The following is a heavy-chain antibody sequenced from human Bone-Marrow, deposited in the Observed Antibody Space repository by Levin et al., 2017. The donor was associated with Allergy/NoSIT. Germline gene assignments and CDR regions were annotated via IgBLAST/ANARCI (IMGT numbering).Heavy chain of an antibody. Sequence: GESLKISCAASGFTFSSYGMHWVRQAPGKGLEWVAVISYDGSNKYYADSVKGRFTISRDNSKNTLYLQMNSLRAEDTAVYYCATGRDGYKGSPYYFDYWGQGTLVTVSS. CDR3: ATGRDGYKGSPYYFDY. V-gene: IGHV3-30*03. D-gene: IGHD5-24*01. CDR2: ISYDGSNK. CDR1: GFTFSSYG. J-gene: IGHJ4*02.